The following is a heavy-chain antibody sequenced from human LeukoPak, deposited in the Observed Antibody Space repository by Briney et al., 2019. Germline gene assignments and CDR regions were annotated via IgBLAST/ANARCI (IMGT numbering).Heavy chain of an antibody. CDR3: AREGCTRTAGCAAFDI. J-gene: IGHJ3*02. CDR1: GGSISSYY. V-gene: IGHV4-59*01. D-gene: IGHD2-8*01. CDR2: IYYSGST. Sequence: SETLSLTCTVSGGSISSYYWSWIRQPPGKGLEWIGYIYYSGSTNYNPSLKSRVTISVDTSKNQFSLKLSSVTAADTAVYYCAREGCTRTAGCAAFDIWGQGTMVTVSS.